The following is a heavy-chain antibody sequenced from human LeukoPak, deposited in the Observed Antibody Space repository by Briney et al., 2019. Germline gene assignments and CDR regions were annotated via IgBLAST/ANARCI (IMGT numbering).Heavy chain of an antibody. D-gene: IGHD2-2*01. CDR3: ARVGSQLGIYYFDY. Sequence: PSETLSLTCTVSGGSINSYYWSWIRQPAGKGLEWIGRIYSSGSTNYNPSLKSRVSMSVDTSKNQFSLKLTSVTAADTAVYYCARVGSQLGIYYFDYWGQGTLVTVSS. CDR2: IYSSGST. CDR1: GGSINSYY. V-gene: IGHV4-4*07. J-gene: IGHJ4*02.